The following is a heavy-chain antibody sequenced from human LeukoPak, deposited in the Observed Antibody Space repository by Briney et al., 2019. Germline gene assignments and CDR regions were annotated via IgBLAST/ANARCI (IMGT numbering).Heavy chain of an antibody. CDR3: ARVSNGPCSGNTCYWFLAS. CDR2: IYYSGST. V-gene: IGHV4-31*03. CDR1: GGSISSGGYY. D-gene: IGHD2-15*01. Sequence: SQTLSLTCTVSGGSISSGGYYWSWIRQHPGKGLEWIGYIYYSGSTYYNPSLKSRVTISVDTSKNQLSLKLSSVTAADTAVYYCARVSNGPCSGNTCYWFLASWGQGTLVTVSS. J-gene: IGHJ4*02.